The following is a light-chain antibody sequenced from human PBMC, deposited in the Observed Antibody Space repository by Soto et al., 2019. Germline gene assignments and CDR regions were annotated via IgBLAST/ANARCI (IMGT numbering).Light chain of an antibody. CDR2: AAS. CDR3: QQSYSTPFT. CDR1: QSISSY. J-gene: IGKJ3*01. V-gene: IGKV1-39*01. Sequence: DIQMTQSPSCLSASVGDRVTITCRASQSISSYLNWYQQKPGKAPKLLIYAASSLQSGVPSRFSGSGSGTDFTLTISSLQPEDFATYYCQQSYSTPFTFGPGTKVD.